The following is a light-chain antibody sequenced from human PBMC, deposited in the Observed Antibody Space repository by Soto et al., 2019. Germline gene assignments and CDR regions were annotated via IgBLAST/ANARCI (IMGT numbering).Light chain of an antibody. J-gene: IGKJ4*02. CDR2: DIS. CDR1: QSISDW. CDR3: RQHHNRPLT. Sequence: DIQMTQSPSTLSASVGDRVTITCRARQSISDWLAWYQQKPGRDAKLLIYDISYLGIAVPSRLFGGGSWTDFSFTIVSLQQEDIAADYYRQHHNRPLTFGGGTKVDI. V-gene: IGKV1-5*01.